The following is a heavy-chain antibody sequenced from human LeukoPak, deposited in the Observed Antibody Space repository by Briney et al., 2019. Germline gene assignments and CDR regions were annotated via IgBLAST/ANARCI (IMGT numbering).Heavy chain of an antibody. CDR3: AKLSTYYYDSSGYRFDY. CDR1: GFTFSSYA. Sequence: GASLRLSCAASGFTFSSYAMSWVRQAPGKGLEWVSAISGSGGSTYYADSLKGRFTISRDNSKNTLYLQMNSLRAEDTAVYYCAKLSTYYYDSSGYRFDYWGQGTLVTVSS. J-gene: IGHJ4*02. D-gene: IGHD3-22*01. CDR2: ISGSGGST. V-gene: IGHV3-23*01.